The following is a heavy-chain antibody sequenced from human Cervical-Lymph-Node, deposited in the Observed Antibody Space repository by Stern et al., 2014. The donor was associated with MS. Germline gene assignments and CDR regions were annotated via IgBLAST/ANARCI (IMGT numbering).Heavy chain of an antibody. CDR1: GGSLSSYY. CDR3: ARHMGVGSYSAYYYAMDV. CDR2: LYYSGST. D-gene: IGHD1-26*01. J-gene: IGHJ6*02. V-gene: IGHV4-59*08. Sequence: VQLLESGPGLVKPSETLSLTCTVSGGSLSSYYWSWIRQPPGKGLEWIGYLYYSGSTNYNPSLKSRVTISVATSKHQFALKLKPVTAADTAVYYCARHMGVGSYSAYYYAMDVWGQGTTVTVSS.